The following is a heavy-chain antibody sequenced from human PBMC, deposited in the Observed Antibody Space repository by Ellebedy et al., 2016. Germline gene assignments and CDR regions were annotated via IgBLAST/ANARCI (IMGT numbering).Heavy chain of an antibody. D-gene: IGHD2-21*01. J-gene: IGHJ4*02. CDR1: GGSISSRSYY. V-gene: IGHV4-61*05. Sequence: SETLSLTXSVSGGSISSRSYYWGWIRQPPGKGLEWIGNIFYSGSTNYNPSLKSRVSISTDASHRQFSLTLRSVTAADTAVYFCANSLSHTEGRAYWGQGILVTVSS. CDR3: ANSLSHTEGRAY. CDR2: IFYSGST.